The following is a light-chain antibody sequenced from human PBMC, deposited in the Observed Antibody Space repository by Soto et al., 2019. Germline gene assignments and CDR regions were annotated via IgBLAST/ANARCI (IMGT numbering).Light chain of an antibody. CDR2: EVS. J-gene: IGLJ2*01. Sequence: QSALTQPPSASGSPGQSVTISCAGTSSDVGGYNYVSWYQQHPDKAPKLMIYEVSRRPSGVPDRFSGSKSGNTASLTVSGLQAEDEADYYCSSNAGSNNYVVFGGGTKVTVL. V-gene: IGLV2-8*01. CDR1: SSDVGGYNY. CDR3: SSNAGSNNYVV.